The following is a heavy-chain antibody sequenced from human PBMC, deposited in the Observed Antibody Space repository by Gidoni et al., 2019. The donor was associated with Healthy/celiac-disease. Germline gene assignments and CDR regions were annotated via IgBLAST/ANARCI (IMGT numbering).Heavy chain of an antibody. CDR1: GFTLSSYA. Sequence: EVQLLESGGGLVQPGGSMRLSCAASGFTLSSYAMGWVRQAQGKGLEWVSAIRGRGGSTSYADSVKGRFTTSRDNSKNTLYLQMNSLRAEDTAVYYCAKDLDYGEPYGMDVWGQGTTVTVSS. D-gene: IGHD4-17*01. CDR3: AKDLDYGEPYGMDV. V-gene: IGHV3-23*01. J-gene: IGHJ6*02. CDR2: IRGRGGST.